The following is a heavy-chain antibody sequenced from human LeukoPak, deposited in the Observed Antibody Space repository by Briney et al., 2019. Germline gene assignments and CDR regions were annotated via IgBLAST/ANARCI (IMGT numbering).Heavy chain of an antibody. J-gene: IGHJ4*02. CDR1: GFTFSSYA. CDR2: STGSGGTT. Sequence: GGSLRLSCAASGFTFSSYAMTWVRQAPGRGLEWVSASTGSGGTTYYADFVKGRFTISRDNSKNTLYLQMNSLRAEDTAVYYCAKDLARVGAPKYFDYWGQGTLVTVSS. CDR3: AKDLARVGAPKYFDY. V-gene: IGHV3-23*01. D-gene: IGHD1-26*01.